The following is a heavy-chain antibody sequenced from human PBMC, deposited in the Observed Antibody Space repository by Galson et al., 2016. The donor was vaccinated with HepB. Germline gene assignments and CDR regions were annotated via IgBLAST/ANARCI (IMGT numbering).Heavy chain of an antibody. CDR3: ASACSSTTCYGDFDY. V-gene: IGHV3-33*01. CDR1: GFTFSSYG. J-gene: IGHJ4*02. CDR2: IWYDGGKQ. D-gene: IGHD2-2*01. Sequence: SLRLSCAASGFTFSSYGMHWVRQAPGKGLEWVAVIWYDGGKQYYADSVKGRFAISRDNSKNTLYLQMNSLSAEDTAVYYCASACSSTTCYGDFDYWGQGTLVTVSS.